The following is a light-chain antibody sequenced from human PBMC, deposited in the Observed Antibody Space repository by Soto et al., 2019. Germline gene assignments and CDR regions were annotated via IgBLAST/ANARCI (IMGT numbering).Light chain of an antibody. CDR3: QQANSCPFT. CDR2: AAS. Sequence: DLQMTQSPSSVSASVGDRVTITCRASPGISSWLAGYQQKPGKAPKLLIYAASSLQSGVPSRFSGSGSGTDFKLTISSLQPEDLAPYYGQQANSCPFTFGPGTKVDIK. CDR1: PGISSW. V-gene: IGKV1-12*01. J-gene: IGKJ3*01.